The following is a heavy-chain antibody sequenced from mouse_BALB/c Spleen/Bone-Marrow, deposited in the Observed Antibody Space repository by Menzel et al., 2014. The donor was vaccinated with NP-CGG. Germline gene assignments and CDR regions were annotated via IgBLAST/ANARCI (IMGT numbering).Heavy chain of an antibody. D-gene: IGHD1-1*01. CDR1: GYSITSGYG. CDR2: IHNRGST. Sequence: EVKVVESGPDLVKPSQSLSLTCTVTGYSITSGYGWHWIRQFPGNKLEWMGYIHNRGSTDYNPSLKSRISITRDTSKNQFSLQLNSVTTEDTATYYCTRETTAVADFDYWGQGATLTVTS. V-gene: IGHV3-1*02. J-gene: IGHJ2*01. CDR3: TRETTAVADFDY.